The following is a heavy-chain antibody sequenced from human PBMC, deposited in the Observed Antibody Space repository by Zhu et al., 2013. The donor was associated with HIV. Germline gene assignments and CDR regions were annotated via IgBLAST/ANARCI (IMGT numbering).Heavy chain of an antibody. CDR3: ARVRVVGSKGGWFDP. D-gene: IGHD2-15*01. CDR1: GYTFTSYY. CDR2: INPSGGST. V-gene: IGHV1-46*01. Sequence: QVQLVQSGAEVKKPGASVKVSCKASGYTFTSYYMHWVRQAPGQGLEWMGIINPSGGSTSYAQKFQGRVTMTRDTSTSTVYMELSSLRSEDTAVYYCARVRVVGSKGGWFDPWGQGTLVTVSS. J-gene: IGHJ5*02.